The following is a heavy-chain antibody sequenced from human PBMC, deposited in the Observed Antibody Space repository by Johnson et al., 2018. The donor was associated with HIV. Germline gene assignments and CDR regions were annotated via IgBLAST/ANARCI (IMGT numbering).Heavy chain of an antibody. Sequence: QVQLVESGGGVVQPGRSLRLSCEASGFMFSRYALAWVRQAPGKGLEWVALIWHDGSNDNYADSVKGRFTLSRDNSKNTLDLQINSLRAEDTAVYYCARDRSPVYSSSSTPFDACDFWGQGTMVTVSS. CDR3: ARDRSPVYSSSSTPFDACDF. CDR1: GFMFSRYA. CDR2: IWHDGSND. V-gene: IGHV3-33*01. D-gene: IGHD6-6*01. J-gene: IGHJ3*01.